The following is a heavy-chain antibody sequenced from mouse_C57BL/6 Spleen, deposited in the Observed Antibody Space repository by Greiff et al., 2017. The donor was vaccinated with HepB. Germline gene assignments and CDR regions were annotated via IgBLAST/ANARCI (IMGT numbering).Heavy chain of an antibody. D-gene: IGHD2-12*01. CDR2: IAPEDGDT. Sequence: VQLKESGAELVRPGASVKLSCTASGFNIKDYYMHWVKQRPEQGLEWIGGIAPEDGDTDYAPKFKGKATMTADTSSNTAYLQLSSLTSEDTAVYYCTNRVSYCYDGFAYWGQGTLVTVSA. V-gene: IGHV14-1*01. J-gene: IGHJ3*01. CDR1: GFNIKDYY. CDR3: TNRVSYCYDGFAY.